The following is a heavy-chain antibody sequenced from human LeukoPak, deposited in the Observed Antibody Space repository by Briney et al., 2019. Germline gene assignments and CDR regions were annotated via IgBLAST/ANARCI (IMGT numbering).Heavy chain of an antibody. CDR3: ARGIGDSSGLANEYFDY. V-gene: IGHV4-59*12. Sequence: SETLSLTCTVSGGSISNKYWSWIRQPPGKGLEWIGYIYYSGSTNYNPSLKSRVTISVDTSKNQFSLKLSSVTAADTAVYYCARGIGDSSGLANEYFDYWGQGTLVTVSS. CDR1: GGSISNKY. J-gene: IGHJ4*02. D-gene: IGHD3-22*01. CDR2: IYYSGST.